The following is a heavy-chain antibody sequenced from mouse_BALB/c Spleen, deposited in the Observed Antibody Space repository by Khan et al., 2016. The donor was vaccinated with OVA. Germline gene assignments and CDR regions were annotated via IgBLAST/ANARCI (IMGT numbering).Heavy chain of an antibody. CDR2: ISYSGST. J-gene: IGHJ2*01. CDR1: GYSITSDYA. V-gene: IGHV3-2*02. Sequence: EVQLQESGPGLVKPSQSLSLTCTVTGYSITSDYAWNWIRQFPGNKLEWMGYISYSGSTSYNPSLKSRISITRDTSKNQFFLHLNSVTTEDTATYYCANYYGHYFDYWGQGTTLTVSS. D-gene: IGHD1-2*01. CDR3: ANYYGHYFDY.